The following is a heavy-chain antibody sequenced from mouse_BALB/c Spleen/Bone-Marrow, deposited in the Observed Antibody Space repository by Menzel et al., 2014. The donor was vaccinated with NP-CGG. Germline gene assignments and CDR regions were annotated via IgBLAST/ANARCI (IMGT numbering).Heavy chain of an antibody. V-gene: IGHV14-3*02. Sequence: VQLKHSGAELVKPGASVKLSCTASGFNIKDTYIHWVNQRPEQGLEWIGRIDPANGFAKYDPKFQGKATITADTSSNTAYLQLSSLTSEDTAVYYCARAYYGNYPYVMDYWGQGTSVTVSS. CDR1: GFNIKDTY. J-gene: IGHJ4*01. CDR2: IDPANGFA. CDR3: ARAYYGNYPYVMDY. D-gene: IGHD2-10*01.